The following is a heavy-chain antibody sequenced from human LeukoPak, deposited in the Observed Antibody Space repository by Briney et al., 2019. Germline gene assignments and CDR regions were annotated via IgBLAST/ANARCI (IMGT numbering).Heavy chain of an antibody. CDR1: GFTVSRNY. Sequence: GGSLRLSCAASGFTVSRNYMSWVRQAPGKGLVWVSRINSDGTRTTYADSVKGRFTISRDNAKNMLYLQMNSLRAEDTAVYYCATSEARSNGWYVYWGQGTLVTVSS. V-gene: IGHV3-74*01. CDR3: ATSEARSNGWYVY. CDR2: INSDGTRT. D-gene: IGHD6-19*01. J-gene: IGHJ4*02.